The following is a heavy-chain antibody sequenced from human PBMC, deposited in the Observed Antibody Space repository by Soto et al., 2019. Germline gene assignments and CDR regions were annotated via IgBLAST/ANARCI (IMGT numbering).Heavy chain of an antibody. V-gene: IGHV4-59*08. CDR2: IYYSGST. Sequence: PSETLSLTCTVSGGSISSYYWSWIRQPPGKGLEWIGYIYYSGSTNYNPSLKSRVTISVDTSKNQFSLKLSSVTAADTAVYYCARHSRLSIAARNYFDYWGQGTLVTVSS. CDR3: ARHSRLSIAARNYFDY. J-gene: IGHJ4*02. CDR1: GGSISSYY. D-gene: IGHD6-6*01.